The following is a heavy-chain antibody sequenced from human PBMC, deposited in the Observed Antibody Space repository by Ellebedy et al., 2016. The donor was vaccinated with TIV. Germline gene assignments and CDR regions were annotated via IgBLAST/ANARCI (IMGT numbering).Heavy chain of an antibody. Sequence: MPGGSLRLSCTVSGDSIDYSPYSWGWIRQSPGQGLEWIGASKYSGSTQYNPSLKSRVTISVDPSKSHFSLRLSSVTAADTAVYFCARLVNGVYYAMDVWGQGTAVTVSS. D-gene: IGHD2-21*01. V-gene: IGHV4-39*02. CDR2: SKYSGST. CDR3: ARLVNGVYYAMDV. J-gene: IGHJ6*02. CDR1: GDSIDYSPYS.